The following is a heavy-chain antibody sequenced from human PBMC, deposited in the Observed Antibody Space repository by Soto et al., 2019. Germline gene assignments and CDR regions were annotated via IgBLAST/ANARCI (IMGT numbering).Heavy chain of an antibody. CDR2: IYYSGST. J-gene: IGHJ6*02. V-gene: IGHV4-61*08. CDR1: GGSVSSGGYY. Sequence: SETLSLTCTVSGGSVSSGGYYWSWIRQPPGKGLEWIGYIYYSGSTNYNPSLKSRVTISVDTSKNQFSLKLSSVTAADTAVYYCARVQGLYYYYGMDVWGQGTTVTVSS. CDR3: ARVQGLYYYYGMDV.